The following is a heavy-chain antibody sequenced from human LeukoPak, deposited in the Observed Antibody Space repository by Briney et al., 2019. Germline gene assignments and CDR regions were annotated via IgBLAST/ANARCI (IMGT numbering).Heavy chain of an antibody. J-gene: IGHJ4*02. V-gene: IGHV3-7*02. CDR3: TKSHLIAANIFEF. Sequence: GGSLRLSCVASGFPFSTYRMSWVRQIPAKGLEWVANINQDGSVQYYVDSVKGRFTISRDNAKNSLYLQMTSLRAEDTAVYYCTKSHLIAANIFEFWGQGALVAVSS. CDR2: INQDGSVQ. D-gene: IGHD2-15*01. CDR1: GFPFSTYR.